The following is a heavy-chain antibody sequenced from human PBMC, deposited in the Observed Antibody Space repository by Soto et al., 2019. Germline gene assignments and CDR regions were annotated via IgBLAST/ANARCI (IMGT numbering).Heavy chain of an antibody. CDR3: VRSMIIVVRLIGLDY. D-gene: IGHD3-22*01. CDR1: GFTFRSYA. Sequence: LRLSCGASGFTFRSYAMHWVRQTPGKGLEWVAVISYDGSNKHYADSVKGRFSISRDNSKNMLYLQMDSLSTEDTAVYYCVRSMIIVVRLIGLDYWGQGTLVTVSS. CDR2: ISYDGSNK. J-gene: IGHJ4*02. V-gene: IGHV3-30-3*01.